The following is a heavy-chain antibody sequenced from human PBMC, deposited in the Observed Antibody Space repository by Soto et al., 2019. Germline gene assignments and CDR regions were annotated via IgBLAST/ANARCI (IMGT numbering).Heavy chain of an antibody. Sequence: EVQLVESGGGLVQPGGSLRLSCAASGFTFSSYSMNWVRQSPGKGLEWVSYISSSSSTIYYADSVKGRFTISRDNAKNSLCLQMNGLRAEDTAVYYCAREDVAGYSSFSYWGQGTLVSVSS. CDR2: ISSSSSTI. D-gene: IGHD2-15*01. CDR1: GFTFSSYS. CDR3: AREDVAGYSSFSY. J-gene: IGHJ4*02. V-gene: IGHV3-48*01.